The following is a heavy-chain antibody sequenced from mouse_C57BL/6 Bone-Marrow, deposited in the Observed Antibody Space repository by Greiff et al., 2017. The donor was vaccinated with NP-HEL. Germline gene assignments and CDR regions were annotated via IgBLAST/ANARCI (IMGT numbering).Heavy chain of an antibody. CDR3: ARGAY. CDR1: GYEFSNYW. V-gene: IGHV1-80*01. Sequence: VKLMESGAELVKPGASVKISCKASGYEFSNYWMNWVKQRPGKGLEWIGQIYPGDGVTNDNGKFKDKATLTADKSSSTAYMQLSRLTSEDSAVYFCARGAYWGQGTLVTVSA. CDR2: IYPGDGVT. J-gene: IGHJ3*01.